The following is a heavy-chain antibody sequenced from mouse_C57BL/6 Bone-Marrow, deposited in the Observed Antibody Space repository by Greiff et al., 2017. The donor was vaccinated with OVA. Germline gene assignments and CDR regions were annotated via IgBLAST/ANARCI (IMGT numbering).Heavy chain of an antibody. V-gene: IGHV5-9-1*02. CDR1: GFTFSSYA. CDR2: ISSGGDYI. D-gene: IGHD1-1*01. J-gene: IGHJ2*01. CDR3: TRESVYYGSAYYFDY. Sequence: EVMLVESGEGLVKPGGSLKLSCAASGFTFSSYAMSWVRQTPEKRLEWVAYISSGGDYIYYADTVKGRFTISRDNARNTLYLQMSSLKSEDTAMYYCTRESVYYGSAYYFDYWGQGTTLTVSS.